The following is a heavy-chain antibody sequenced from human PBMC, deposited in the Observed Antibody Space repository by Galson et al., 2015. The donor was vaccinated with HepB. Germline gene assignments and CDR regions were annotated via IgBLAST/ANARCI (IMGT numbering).Heavy chain of an antibody. D-gene: IGHD3-10*01. J-gene: IGHJ4*02. CDR1: GGSISSYY. V-gene: IGHV4-59*08. CDR2: IYYSGST. Sequence: ETLPLTCTVSGGSISSYYWSWIRQPPGKGLEWLGYIYYSGSTNYNPSLKSRVTISVDTSKNQFSLKLSSVTAADTAVYYCARHTEDGSGSYYKDATFDYWGQGTLVTVSS. CDR3: ARHTEDGSGSYYKDATFDY.